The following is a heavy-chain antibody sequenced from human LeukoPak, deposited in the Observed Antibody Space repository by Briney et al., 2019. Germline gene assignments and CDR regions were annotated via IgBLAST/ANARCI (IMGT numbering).Heavy chain of an antibody. CDR2: ISYRGST. J-gene: IGHJ4*02. V-gene: IGHV4-59*08. Sequence: PSETLSLTCTVSSGSISGSYWSWIRQPPGKGLEWIGYISYRGSTNYNPSLKSRVTISLDTSKNQFSLRLSSVTAADTAVYYCARHGDYVLTVVQDQYYFDSWGQGTLVTVSS. CDR1: SGSISGSY. CDR3: ARHGDYVLTVVQDQYYFDS. D-gene: IGHD4-17*01.